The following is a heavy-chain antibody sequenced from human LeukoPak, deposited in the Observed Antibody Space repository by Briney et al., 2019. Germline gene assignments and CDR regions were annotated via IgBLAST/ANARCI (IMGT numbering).Heavy chain of an antibody. CDR3: AKPHSAGSSGWYSRLYYYYYYMDV. V-gene: IGHV3-23*01. D-gene: IGHD6-19*01. CDR1: GFTFSSYA. CDR2: ISGSGGST. Sequence: GGSLRLSCAASGFTFSSYAMSWVRQAPGKGLEWVSAISGSGGSTYYADSVKGRFTISRDNSKNTLYLQMNSLRAEDTAVYYCAKPHSAGSSGWYSRLYYYYYYMDVWGKGTTVTVSS. J-gene: IGHJ6*03.